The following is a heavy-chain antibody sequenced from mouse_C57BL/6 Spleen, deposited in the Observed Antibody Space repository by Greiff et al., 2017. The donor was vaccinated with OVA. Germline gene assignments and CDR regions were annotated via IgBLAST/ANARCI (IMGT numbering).Heavy chain of an antibody. D-gene: IGHD1-1*01. CDR1: GFSFNTYA. J-gene: IGHJ4*01. Sequence: EVKLVESGGGLVQPKGSLKLSCAASGFSFNTYAMNWVRQAPGKGLEWVARIRSKSNNYATYYADSVKDRFTISRDDSESMLYLQMNNLKTEDTAMYYCVRDFYYYGSFAMDYWGQGTSVTVSS. V-gene: IGHV10-1*01. CDR2: IRSKSNNYAT. CDR3: VRDFYYYGSFAMDY.